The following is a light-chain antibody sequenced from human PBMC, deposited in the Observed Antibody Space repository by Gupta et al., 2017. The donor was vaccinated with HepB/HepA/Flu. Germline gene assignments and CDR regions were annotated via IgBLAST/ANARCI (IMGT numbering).Light chain of an antibody. J-gene: IGKJ1*01. CDR1: QSIARY. CDR3: QRRDSIPWT. V-gene: IGKV1-39*01. Sequence: DIQMSQSPSSLSASGGDRVTITCRASQSIARYVNWYQQKPGKAPNLLIYAASRVKGGVPSRFSGSASGTDFSLTISMRHPEDFTDYYCQRRDSIPWTFGEGTKVEVK. CDR2: AAS.